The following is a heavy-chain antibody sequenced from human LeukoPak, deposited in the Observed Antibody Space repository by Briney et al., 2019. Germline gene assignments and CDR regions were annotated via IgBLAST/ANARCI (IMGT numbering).Heavy chain of an antibody. J-gene: IGHJ6*03. V-gene: IGHV4-59*01. CDR3: ARGIYYYYYMDV. CDR2: IYYSGST. Sequence: SETLSLTCTVSGGSISSYYWSWIRQPPGKGLEWIGDIYYSGSTNYNPSLKSRVTISVDTSMNQFSLKLSSVTAADTAVYYCARGIYYYYYMDVWGKGTTVTVSS. CDR1: GGSISSYY.